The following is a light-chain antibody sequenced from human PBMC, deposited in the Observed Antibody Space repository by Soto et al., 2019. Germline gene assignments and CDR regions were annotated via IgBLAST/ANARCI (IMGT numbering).Light chain of an antibody. CDR3: AAWDDSISGLYV. Sequence: QSVLTLPPSASGTPGQRVTISCSGSSSNIGTYTVNWYQQFPGTAPKLLIYNNDQRPSGVPDRFSGFKYGTAASLAISGLQSEDEAEYYWAAWDDSISGLYVLGTGTKVTVL. CDR2: NND. J-gene: IGLJ1*01. CDR1: SSNIGTYT. V-gene: IGLV1-44*01.